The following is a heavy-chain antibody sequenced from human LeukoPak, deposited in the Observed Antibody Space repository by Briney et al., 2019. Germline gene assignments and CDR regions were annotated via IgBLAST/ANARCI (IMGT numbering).Heavy chain of an antibody. J-gene: IGHJ2*01. CDR2: INHSGST. Sequence: SETLSLTCAVYGGSFGGYYWSWIRQPPGKVLEWIGEINHSGSTNYNPSLKSRVNISVDTSKNQFSLKLSSVTAADTAVYYCASGRAPTYYYDSSGYRYWYFDLWGRGTLVTVSS. D-gene: IGHD3-22*01. V-gene: IGHV4-34*01. CDR1: GGSFGGYY. CDR3: ASGRAPTYYYDSSGYRYWYFDL.